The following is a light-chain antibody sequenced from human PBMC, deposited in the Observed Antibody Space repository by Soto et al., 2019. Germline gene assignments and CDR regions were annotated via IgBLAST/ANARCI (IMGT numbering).Light chain of an antibody. J-gene: IGKJ1*01. Sequence: RVSTQSPPTPSVSPGERATLSCRASQSVSSNLAWYQQKPGQAPRLLIYGASTRATGIPARFSGSGSGTEFTLTISSLQSEDFAVYYCQQYNNWPRTFGQGTKVDIK. V-gene: IGKV3-15*01. CDR3: QQYNNWPRT. CDR2: GAS. CDR1: QSVSSN.